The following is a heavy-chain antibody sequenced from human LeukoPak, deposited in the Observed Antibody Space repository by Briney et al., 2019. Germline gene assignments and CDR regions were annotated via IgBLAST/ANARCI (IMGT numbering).Heavy chain of an antibody. J-gene: IGHJ4*02. Sequence: GASVKVSCKASGYTFTSYGISWVRQAPGQGLEWMGWISAYNGNTNYAQKLQGRVTMTTDTSTSTAYMELRSLRSDDTAVYYCARDLQNYYDSSGAYYFDYWGQGTLVTVSS. CDR3: ARDLQNYYDSSGAYYFDY. V-gene: IGHV1-18*01. CDR1: GYTFTSYG. CDR2: ISAYNGNT. D-gene: IGHD3-22*01.